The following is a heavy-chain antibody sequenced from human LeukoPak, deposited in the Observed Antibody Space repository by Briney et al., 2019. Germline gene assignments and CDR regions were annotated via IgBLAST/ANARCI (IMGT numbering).Heavy chain of an antibody. V-gene: IGHV3-30-3*01. J-gene: IGHJ4*02. D-gene: IGHD3-16*02. CDR3: ARVSVWGSYGFPDY. CDR1: GFTFSSYV. CDR2: IESDGSRK. Sequence: GGSLRLSCAASGFTFSSYVLHWVRQAPGKGLEWVAVIESDGSRKHYADSVKGRFTVSRDNSKNTVSLQMNFLRVEDTGLYYCARVSVWGSYGFPDYWGQGTLVTVPS.